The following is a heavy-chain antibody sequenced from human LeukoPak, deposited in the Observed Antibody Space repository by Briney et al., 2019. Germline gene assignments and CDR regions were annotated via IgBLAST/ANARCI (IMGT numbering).Heavy chain of an antibody. CDR3: ARRKDYGDFEIGS. V-gene: IGHV4-59*01. CDR2: IYYSGST. J-gene: IGHJ4*02. D-gene: IGHD4-17*01. Sequence: SETLTLPCTVSGGSISSYYWSWIRQPPGKGLEWIGYIYYSGSTNYNPSLKSRVTISVDASKNQFSLKLSSVTAADTAVYYCARRKDYGDFEIGSWGQGTLVTVSS. CDR1: GGSISSYY.